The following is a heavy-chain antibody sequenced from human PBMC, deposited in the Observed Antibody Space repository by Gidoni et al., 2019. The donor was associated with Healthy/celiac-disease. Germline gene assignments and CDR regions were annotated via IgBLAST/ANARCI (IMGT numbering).Heavy chain of an antibody. V-gene: IGHV4-39*01. J-gene: IGHJ6*02. CDR1: GGSISSSSYY. CDR3: ARPQYYYYGMDV. Sequence: QLQLQESGPGLVKPSETLSLTCTVSGGSISSSSYYWGWIRQPPGKGLEWIGSIYYSGSTYYNPSLKSRVTISVDTSKNQFSLKLSSVTAADTAVYYCARPQYYYYGMDVWGQGTTVTVSS. CDR2: IYYSGST.